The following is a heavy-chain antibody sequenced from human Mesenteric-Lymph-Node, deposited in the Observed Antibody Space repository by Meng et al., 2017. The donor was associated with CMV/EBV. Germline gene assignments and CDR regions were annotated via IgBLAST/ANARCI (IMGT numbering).Heavy chain of an antibody. CDR3: ARGGDDFWSGYPLIYYFDY. V-gene: IGHV3-48*03. J-gene: IGHJ4*02. Sequence: GESLKISCTASGFTFSSYEMNWVRQAPGKGLEWVSYINRGGGTTYYADSVKGRFTISRDNAKNSLYLQMNSLRAEDTAVYYCARGGDDFWSGYPLIYYFDYWGQGTLVTVSS. D-gene: IGHD3-3*01. CDR2: INRGGGTT. CDR1: GFTFSSYE.